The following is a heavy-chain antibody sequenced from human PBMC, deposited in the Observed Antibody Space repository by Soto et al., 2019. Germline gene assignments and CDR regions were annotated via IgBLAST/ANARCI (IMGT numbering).Heavy chain of an antibody. CDR1: GGTFSSET. Sequence: SVKVSCKASGGTFSSETITWVRQAPGQGLEWMGGIIPISDTANYAQNFRGRVTITADESTSTVYLELSSLRSEDTAVYYCATLVPAPIKLFPRLGWFDPWGQGTLVTVSS. CDR3: ATLVPAPIKLFPRLGWFDP. V-gene: IGHV1-69*13. CDR2: IIPISDTA. J-gene: IGHJ5*02. D-gene: IGHD2-2*02.